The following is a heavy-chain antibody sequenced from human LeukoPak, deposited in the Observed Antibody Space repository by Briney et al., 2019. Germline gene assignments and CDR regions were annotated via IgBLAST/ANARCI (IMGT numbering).Heavy chain of an antibody. D-gene: IGHD6-19*01. V-gene: IGHV3-23*01. CDR1: GFTFSTYA. CDR3: ATASYSSGPYHYGMDV. J-gene: IGHJ6*02. Sequence: GGSLRLSCAASGFTFSTYAMSWVRQAPGKGLEWVSAISGSDGSTFYADSVKGRFSISRDNSKNTLYLHMNSLRAEDTALYYCATASYSSGPYHYGMDVWGHGTTVTVSS. CDR2: ISGSDGST.